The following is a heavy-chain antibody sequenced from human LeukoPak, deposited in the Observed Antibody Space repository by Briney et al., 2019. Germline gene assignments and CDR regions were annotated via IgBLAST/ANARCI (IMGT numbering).Heavy chain of an antibody. D-gene: IGHD3-3*01. Sequence: PGGSLRLSCAASGFTFSSYSMNWVRQAPGKGLEWVSYISSSSSTIYYADSVKGRFTISRDNAKNSLYLQMNSLRAEDTAVYYCARERPLGVAYYFDYWGQGTLVTVSS. CDR2: ISSSSSTI. J-gene: IGHJ4*02. CDR1: GFTFSSYS. V-gene: IGHV3-48*04. CDR3: ARERPLGVAYYFDY.